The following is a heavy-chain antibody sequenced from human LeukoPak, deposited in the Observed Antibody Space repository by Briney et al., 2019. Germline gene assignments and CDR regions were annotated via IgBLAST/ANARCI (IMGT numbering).Heavy chain of an antibody. J-gene: IGHJ4*02. CDR3: AREVRGPSVDFDY. CDR1: GGSVSSGSYY. Sequence: SSETLSLTCTVSGGSVSSGSYYWSWIRKPPGKGLEWIGFIYYDGSTYYNPSLRSRAIISVDTSRNQFSLKLTSVTTADTAVYYCAREVRGPSVDFDYWGQGTLATVSS. D-gene: IGHD3-10*01. V-gene: IGHV4-61*01. CDR2: IYYDGST.